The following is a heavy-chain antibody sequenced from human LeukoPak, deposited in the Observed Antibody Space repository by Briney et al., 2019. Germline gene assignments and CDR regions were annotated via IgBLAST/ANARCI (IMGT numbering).Heavy chain of an antibody. V-gene: IGHV3-11*04. CDR1: GFTFSDYF. Sequence: PGGSLRLSCAASGFTFSDYFMNWIRQAPGKGLEWVSHISSSGTTIYYADSVKGRFTISRDNAKNSLYLQMNSLRAEDTAVYYCAKAKRIQLWPGGDYWGQGTLVTVSS. CDR3: AKAKRIQLWPGGDY. J-gene: IGHJ4*02. D-gene: IGHD5-18*01. CDR2: ISSSGTTI.